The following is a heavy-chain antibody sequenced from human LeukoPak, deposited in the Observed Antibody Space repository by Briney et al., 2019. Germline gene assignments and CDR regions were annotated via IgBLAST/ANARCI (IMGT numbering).Heavy chain of an antibody. Sequence: PGGSLRPSCAASGFTFSNSWMAWVRQAPGQGLEWVANIKQDESAKHYSDSVKGRFTISRDNAKNSLFLQMNGLRAEDSALYYCARDTDGSLDYWGQGTLVTVSS. V-gene: IGHV3-7*01. D-gene: IGHD5-24*01. CDR2: IKQDESAK. J-gene: IGHJ4*02. CDR3: ARDTDGSLDY. CDR1: GFTFSNSW.